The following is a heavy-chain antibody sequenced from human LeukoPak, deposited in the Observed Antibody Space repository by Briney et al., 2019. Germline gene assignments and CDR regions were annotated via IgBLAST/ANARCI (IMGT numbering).Heavy chain of an antibody. J-gene: IGHJ4*02. V-gene: IGHV4-4*09. CDR3: ARRGLTGTIDY. D-gene: IGHD1-7*01. Sequence: SETLSLTCTVSGGSISSYYWSWIRQPPGKGLEWIGHIYTSGSTNYNPSLKSRVTISVDTSKNQFSLKLSSVTAADTAVYYCARRGLTGTIDYWGQGTLVTVSS. CDR2: IYTSGST. CDR1: GGSISSYY.